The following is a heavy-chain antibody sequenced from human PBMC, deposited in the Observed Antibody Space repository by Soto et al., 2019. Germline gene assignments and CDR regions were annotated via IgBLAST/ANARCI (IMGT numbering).Heavy chain of an antibody. CDR2: IYYSGST. Sequence: SSETLSLTCTVSGGSISSGDYYWSWIRQPPGKGLEWIGYIYYSGSTYYNPSLKSRVTISVDTSKNQFSLKLSSVTAADTAVYYCARNPIASDPGYCSGGSCYSDGMDVWGQGTTVTVSS. V-gene: IGHV4-30-4*01. D-gene: IGHD2-15*01. CDR1: GGSISSGDYY. CDR3: ARNPIASDPGYCSGGSCYSDGMDV. J-gene: IGHJ6*02.